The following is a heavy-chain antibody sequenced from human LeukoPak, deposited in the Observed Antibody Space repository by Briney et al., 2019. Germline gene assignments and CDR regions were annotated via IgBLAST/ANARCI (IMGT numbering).Heavy chain of an antibody. J-gene: IGHJ6*03. Sequence: SETLPLTCTVSVGSISSCSYYWSWIRQPAGKGLEWIGRIYTSGSTNYNPSLKSRITISVDTSKNQFSLKLSSVTAADTDVYYCARDRLGFSGWYLPHEDYYYMDVWGKGTTVTISS. CDR3: ARDRLGFSGWYLPHEDYYYMDV. D-gene: IGHD6-19*01. V-gene: IGHV4-61*02. CDR2: IYTSGST. CDR1: VGSISSCSYY.